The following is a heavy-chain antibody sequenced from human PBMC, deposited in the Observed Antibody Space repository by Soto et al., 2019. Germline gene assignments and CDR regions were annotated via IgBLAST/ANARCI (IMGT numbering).Heavy chain of an antibody. CDR2: IYYNGAT. CDR1: GDSMTSADYY. D-gene: IGHD3-10*01. J-gene: IGHJ4*02. Sequence: QLHLQESGPGLVKPSQTLSLTCTVSGDSMTSADYYWSRIRQPSGMGLEWLGYIYYNGATYYTPSLDRRLTVSVDTSKNQFSLKLRSVTAADTAVYFCATDGGRGYYGSGTYFDFCGQGTLVTVSS. CDR3: ATDGGRGYYGSGTYFDF. V-gene: IGHV4-30-4*08.